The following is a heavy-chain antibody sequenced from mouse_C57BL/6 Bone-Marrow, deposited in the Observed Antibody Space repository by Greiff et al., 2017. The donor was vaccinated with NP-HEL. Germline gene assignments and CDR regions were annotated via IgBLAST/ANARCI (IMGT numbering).Heavy chain of an antibody. Sequence: VQLQQSGAELVRPGTSVKVSCKASGYAFTNYLIEWVKQRPGQGLEWIGVINPGSGGTNYNEKFKGKATLTADKSSSTAYMQLSSLTSEDSAVYFCARESIYYGLAWFAYWGQGTLVTVSA. CDR3: ARESIYYGLAWFAY. D-gene: IGHD2-1*01. CDR1: GYAFTNYL. CDR2: INPGSGGT. V-gene: IGHV1-54*01. J-gene: IGHJ3*01.